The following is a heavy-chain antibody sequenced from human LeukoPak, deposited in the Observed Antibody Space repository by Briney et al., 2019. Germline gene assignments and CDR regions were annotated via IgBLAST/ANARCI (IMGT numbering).Heavy chain of an antibody. Sequence: GGSLRLSCAASGFTFSSYGMHWVRQAPGKGLEWVAFKRYDGSNKYYADSVKGRFTISRDNSKNTLYLQMNSLRAEDTAVYYCAKGGYSSGWYSGGRWFDPWGRGTLVTVSS. J-gene: IGHJ5*02. V-gene: IGHV3-30*02. D-gene: IGHD6-19*01. CDR3: AKGGYSSGWYSGGRWFDP. CDR1: GFTFSSYG. CDR2: KRYDGSNK.